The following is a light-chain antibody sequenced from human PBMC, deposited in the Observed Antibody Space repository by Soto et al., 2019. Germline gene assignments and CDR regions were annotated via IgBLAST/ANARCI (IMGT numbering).Light chain of an antibody. CDR1: ERLSSVY. J-gene: IGKJ5*01. CDR2: GAS. CDR3: QQYGGSPRIT. V-gene: IGKV3-20*01. Sequence: EIVLTQSPGTLPLSPGERATLSCRASERLSSVYLAWYQQRPGQPPRLLIYGASNRATGIPDRFSGSGSGTDFTLIINRLEPEDVAIYYCQQYGGSPRITFGQGTRLEIK.